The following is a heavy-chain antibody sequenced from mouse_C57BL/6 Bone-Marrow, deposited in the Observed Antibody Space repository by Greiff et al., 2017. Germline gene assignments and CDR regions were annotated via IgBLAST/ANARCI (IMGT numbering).Heavy chain of an antibody. D-gene: IGHD2-4*01. J-gene: IGHJ3*01. CDR3: ARERSYYDDDGAWFAY. V-gene: IGHV5-4*01. Sequence: EVQRVESGGGLVKPGGSLKLSCAASGFTFSSYAMSWVRQTPDKRLAWVATISDGGSYTYYPDNVKGRFTISRDNAKNNLYLQMSHLKSEDTAMYDCARERSYYDDDGAWFAYWGQGTLVTVSA. CDR1: GFTFSSYA. CDR2: ISDGGSYT.